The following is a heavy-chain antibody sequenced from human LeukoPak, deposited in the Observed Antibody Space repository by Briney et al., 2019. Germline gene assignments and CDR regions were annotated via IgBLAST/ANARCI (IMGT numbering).Heavy chain of an antibody. Sequence: PSETLSLTCTASGGSISGYYWGWIRQPPGKGLEWIGSIYYSGSTYYKLSLKSRVTMSIDTSKNQFSLKLSSVTAADTAVYYCACLTTADAFDIWGQGTMVTVSS. V-gene: IGHV4-39*07. CDR2: IYYSGST. D-gene: IGHD3-22*01. CDR1: GGSISGYY. CDR3: ACLTTADAFDI. J-gene: IGHJ3*02.